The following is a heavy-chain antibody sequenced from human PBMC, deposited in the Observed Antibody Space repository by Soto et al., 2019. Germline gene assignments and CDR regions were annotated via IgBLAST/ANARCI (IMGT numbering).Heavy chain of an antibody. CDR3: VSLEGYCSGGSCPLFDP. V-gene: IGHV3-23*01. CDR1: GFTFSSYA. D-gene: IGHD2-15*01. CDR2: ISGSGGST. Sequence: GGSLRLSCAASGFTFSSYAMSWVRQAPGKGLEWVSAISGSGGSTYYADSVKGRFTISRDNSKNTLYLQMNSLRAEDTAVYYCVSLEGYCSGGSCPLFDPWGQGTLVTVSS. J-gene: IGHJ5*02.